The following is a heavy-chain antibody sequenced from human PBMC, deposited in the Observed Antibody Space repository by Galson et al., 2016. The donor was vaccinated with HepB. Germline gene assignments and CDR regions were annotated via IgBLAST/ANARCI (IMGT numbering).Heavy chain of an antibody. CDR2: VIPMIGIT. Sequence: SVKVSCKASGGTFSSYGFSWVREAPGQGLEWMGRVIPMIGITNYAQKFQGRDTITADKSTTTAYMELSSLRSEDTAVYYCARHGSGSYQGLYYFDYWGQGTLVTVSS. CDR1: GGTFSSYG. J-gene: IGHJ4*02. D-gene: IGHD3-10*01. V-gene: IGHV1-69*04. CDR3: ARHGSGSYQGLYYFDY.